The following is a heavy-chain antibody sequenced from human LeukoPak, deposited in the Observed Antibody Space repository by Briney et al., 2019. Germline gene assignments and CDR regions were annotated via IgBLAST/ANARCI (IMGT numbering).Heavy chain of an antibody. J-gene: IGHJ4*02. Sequence: GASVKVSCKASGYTFTGYYIHWVRQAPGQGLEWLGWINPNSGDTNYAQKFQGRVTMTRDTSINIAYMELTGLRSDDAAVYYCASDHCSISGCYWLDYWGQGTLVTVSS. CDR2: INPNSGDT. CDR1: GYTFTGYY. D-gene: IGHD2-15*01. CDR3: ASDHCSISGCYWLDY. V-gene: IGHV1-2*02.